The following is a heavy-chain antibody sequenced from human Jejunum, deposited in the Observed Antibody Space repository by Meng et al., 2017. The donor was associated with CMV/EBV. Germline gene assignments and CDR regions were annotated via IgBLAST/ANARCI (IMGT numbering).Heavy chain of an antibody. V-gene: IGHV3-23*01. Sequence: LSSAASGFTLRPYNMWWVRQAPGRGLEWVSMISVTGGTTFYADSVRGRFTTSRDNSNNTLYLQMNSLRAEDTALYYCARVKVQQWFDPWGRGTLVTVSS. CDR3: ARVKVQQWFDP. D-gene: IGHD6-13*01. CDR2: ISVTGGTT. J-gene: IGHJ5*02. CDR1: GFTLRPYN.